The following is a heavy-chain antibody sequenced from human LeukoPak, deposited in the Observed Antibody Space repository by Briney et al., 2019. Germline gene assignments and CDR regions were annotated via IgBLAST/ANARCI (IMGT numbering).Heavy chain of an antibody. J-gene: IGHJ3*02. Sequence: GGSLRLSCAASGFTLSSYWMSWVRQAPGKGLEWVADINHDGGGQYCVDSVKGRFTISRDNAKNSLYLQMNSLRAEDTAVYYCARDTEDYYDSSAYYDGFDMWGQGTMVTVS. CDR1: GFTLSSYW. CDR3: ARDTEDYYDSSAYYDGFDM. CDR2: INHDGGGQ. D-gene: IGHD3-22*01. V-gene: IGHV3-7*01.